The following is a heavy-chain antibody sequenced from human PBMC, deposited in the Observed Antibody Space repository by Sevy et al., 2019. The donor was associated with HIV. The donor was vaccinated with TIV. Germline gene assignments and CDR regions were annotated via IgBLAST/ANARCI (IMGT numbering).Heavy chain of an antibody. CDR2: ISPNGATS. V-gene: IGHV3-23*01. D-gene: IGHD2-8*01. J-gene: IGHJ4*02. CDR1: GFTFGYFA. CDR3: AKGTNGLYDALDQ. Sequence: GGSLRLSCEVSGFTFGYFAMSWVRQAPGKGLEWVSGISPNGATSHYAASVRGRFTISRDNSKNRMYLQMSSLRAEDTAQYYCAKGTNGLYDALDQWGQGTLVTVSS.